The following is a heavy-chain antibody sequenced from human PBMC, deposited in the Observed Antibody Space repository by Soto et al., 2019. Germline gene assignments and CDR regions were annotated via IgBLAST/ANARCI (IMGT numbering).Heavy chain of an antibody. D-gene: IGHD2-2*01. J-gene: IGHJ6*02. CDR1: GGTFSSYA. CDR3: ARDGVRGYCSSTSCYAYYYYGMDV. V-gene: IGHV1-69*13. CDR2: IIPIFGTA. Sequence: SVKVSCKASGGTFSSYAISWVRQAPGQGLEWMGGIIPIFGTANYAQKFQGRVTITADESTSTAYMELSSLRSEDTAVYYCARDGVRGYCSSTSCYAYYYYGMDVWGQGTTVTV.